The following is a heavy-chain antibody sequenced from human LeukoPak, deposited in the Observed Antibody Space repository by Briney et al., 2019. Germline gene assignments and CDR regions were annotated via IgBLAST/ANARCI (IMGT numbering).Heavy chain of an antibody. D-gene: IGHD2-15*01. CDR3: AKDDGVVVVAADFDY. CDR1: GFTFSSYG. V-gene: IGHV3-33*06. Sequence: PGRSLRLSCAASGFTFSSYGMHWVRQAPGKGLGGVAVIWYDGSNKYYADSVKGRFTISRDNSKNTLYLQMNSLRAEDTAVYSYAKDDGVVVVAADFDYWGQGTLVTVSS. J-gene: IGHJ4*02. CDR2: IWYDGSNK.